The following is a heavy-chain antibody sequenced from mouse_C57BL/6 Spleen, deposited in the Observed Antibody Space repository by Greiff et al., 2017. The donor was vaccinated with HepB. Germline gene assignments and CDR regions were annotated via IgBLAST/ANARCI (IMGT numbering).Heavy chain of an antibody. CDR3: ARRIYDGFYTFSWFAY. Sequence: QVQLQQPGAELVKPGASVKMSCKASGYTFTSYWITWVKQRPGQGLEWIGDIYPGSGSANYNEKFKSKATLTVDTSSSTAYMQLSSLTSEDSAVYYCARRIYDGFYTFSWFAYWGQGTLVTVSA. CDR2: IYPGSGSA. V-gene: IGHV1-55*01. CDR1: GYTFTSYW. J-gene: IGHJ3*01. D-gene: IGHD2-3*01.